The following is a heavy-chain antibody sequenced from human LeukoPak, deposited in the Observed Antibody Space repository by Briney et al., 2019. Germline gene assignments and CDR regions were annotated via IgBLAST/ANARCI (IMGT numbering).Heavy chain of an antibody. J-gene: IGHJ4*02. D-gene: IGHD3-10*01. CDR1: GFTFSSYE. CDR3: ARDLGTYYYGSGSTFDY. CDR2: ISSSGSTI. V-gene: IGHV3-48*03. Sequence: PGGSLRLSCAASGFTFSSYEMNWVRQAPGKGLEWVSYISSSGSTIYYADSVKGRFTISRDNAKNSLYLQMNSLRAEDTAVYYCARDLGTYYYGSGSTFDYWGQGTLVTVSS.